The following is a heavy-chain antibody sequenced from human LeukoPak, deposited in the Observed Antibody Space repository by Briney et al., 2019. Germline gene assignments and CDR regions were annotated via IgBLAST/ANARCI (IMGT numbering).Heavy chain of an antibody. CDR1: GFTFSSYS. V-gene: IGHV3-48*04. Sequence: GGSLRLSCAASGFTFSSYSMNWVRQAPGKGLEWVSYISSSSSTIYYADSVKGRFTISRDNAKNSLYLQMNSLRAEDTAVYYCAREPSLYCSSTSCYSWGQGTLVTVSS. J-gene: IGHJ5*02. D-gene: IGHD2-2*01. CDR2: ISSSSSTI. CDR3: AREPSLYCSSTSCYS.